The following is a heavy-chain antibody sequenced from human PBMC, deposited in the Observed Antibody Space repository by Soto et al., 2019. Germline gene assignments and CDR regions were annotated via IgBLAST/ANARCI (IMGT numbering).Heavy chain of an antibody. Sequence: QAQLAQSGAEVKKPGASVNISCKASGYTFTNYGFIWVRQAPGHGLEWVGWISPYNGKTEYAQKFQGRVTMTRDKPTSTAYMELRSLRSDDTAVYYCARDIYGGNCCDAFDSWGQGTMVTVSS. CDR3: ARDIYGGNCCDAFDS. V-gene: IGHV1-18*01. J-gene: IGHJ3*02. D-gene: IGHD2-15*01. CDR1: GYTFTNYG. CDR2: ISPYNGKT.